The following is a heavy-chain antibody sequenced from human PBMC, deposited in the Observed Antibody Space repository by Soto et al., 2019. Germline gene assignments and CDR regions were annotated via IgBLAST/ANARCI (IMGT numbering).Heavy chain of an antibody. CDR1: GFTFSSYA. J-gene: IGHJ6*02. CDR3: ARDALGYCSGGSCYGMDV. D-gene: IGHD2-15*01. CDR2: ISYDGSNK. V-gene: IGHV3-30-3*01. Sequence: GGSLRLSCAASGFTFSSYAMHWVRQAPGKGLEWVAVISYDGSNKYYADSVKGRFTISRDNSKNTLYLQMNSLRAEDTAVYYCARDALGYCSGGSCYGMDVWGQGTTVTVS.